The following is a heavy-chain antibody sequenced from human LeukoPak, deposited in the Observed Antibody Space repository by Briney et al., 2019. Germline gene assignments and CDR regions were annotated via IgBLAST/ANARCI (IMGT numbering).Heavy chain of an antibody. CDR3: ARNPTVVTPADY. CDR2: IYYSGST. J-gene: IGHJ4*02. D-gene: IGHD4-23*01. CDR1: GGSISSYY. Sequence: PSETLSLTCTVSGGSISSYYWSWIRQPPGKGLEWIGYIYYSGSTNYNPSLKSRVTISVDTSKNQFSLKLSSVTAADTAVYYCARNPTVVTPADYWGQGTLVTVSS. V-gene: IGHV4-59*01.